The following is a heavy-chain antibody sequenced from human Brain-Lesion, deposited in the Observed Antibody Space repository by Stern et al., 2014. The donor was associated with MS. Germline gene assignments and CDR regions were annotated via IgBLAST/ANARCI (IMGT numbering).Heavy chain of an antibody. Sequence: VQLVQSGAEVKKPGSSVKVSCKTSGGTFSSYTIPWVRQAPGQGLEWMGRIISLLDIADYAQKFQGRVTITADKSTSTAYMELSSLRSEDTAVYYCARESTGDAFDIWGQGTMVTVSS. CDR1: GGTFSSYT. CDR2: IISLLDIA. CDR3: ARESTGDAFDI. V-gene: IGHV1-69*04. J-gene: IGHJ3*02. D-gene: IGHD3-10*01.